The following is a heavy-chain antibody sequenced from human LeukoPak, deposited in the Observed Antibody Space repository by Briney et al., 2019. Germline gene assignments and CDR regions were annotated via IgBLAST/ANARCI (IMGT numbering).Heavy chain of an antibody. CDR2: IYHSGST. Sequence: SETLSLTCAVSGYSISSGYYWGWIRQPPGKGLEWIGSIYHSGSTYYNPSLKSRVTISVDTSKNQFSLKLSSVTAADAAVYYCARHEVVPAAMEGFDPWGQGTLVTVSS. J-gene: IGHJ5*02. V-gene: IGHV4-38-2*01. D-gene: IGHD2-2*01. CDR3: ARHEVVPAAMEGFDP. CDR1: GYSISSGYY.